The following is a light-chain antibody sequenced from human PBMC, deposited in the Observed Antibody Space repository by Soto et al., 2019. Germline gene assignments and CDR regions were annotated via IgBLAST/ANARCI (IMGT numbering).Light chain of an antibody. CDR3: ATWDDSLSNYV. CDR2: RNN. Sequence: QSVLTQPPSASGTPGQRVTISCSGSSSNIGNNFVYWYQHLPGTAPKLLIYRNNQRPSGVPDRFSGSKSDTSASLAISGLRSADEADYYCATWDDSLSNYVFGTGTKLTVL. V-gene: IGLV1-47*01. CDR1: SSNIGNNF. J-gene: IGLJ1*01.